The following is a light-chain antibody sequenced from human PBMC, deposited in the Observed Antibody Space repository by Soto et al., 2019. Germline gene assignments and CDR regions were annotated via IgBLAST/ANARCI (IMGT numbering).Light chain of an antibody. CDR3: NSYTSSTSRPYV. J-gene: IGLJ1*01. Sequence: QSALTQPASVSGSPGQSITISFTGTTNDVGGYNYVSWYQQHPGKAPKLLIFEVSSRPSGVSKRFSGSKSGNTASLTISALQAEDEADYFCNSYTSSTSRPYVFGTGTKVTVL. CDR1: TNDVGGYNY. V-gene: IGLV2-14*01. CDR2: EVS.